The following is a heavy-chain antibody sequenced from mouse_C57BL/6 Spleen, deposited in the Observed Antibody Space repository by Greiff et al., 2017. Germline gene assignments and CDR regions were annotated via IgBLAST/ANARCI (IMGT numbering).Heavy chain of an antibody. D-gene: IGHD1-1*01. CDR1: GYTFTDYE. J-gene: IGHJ1*03. V-gene: IGHV1-15*01. Sequence: QVQLKQSGAELVRPGASVTLSCKASGYTFTDYEMNWVKQTPVHGLEWIGAIDPETGGTAYNQKFKGKAILTADKSSSTAYMELRSLTSVDSAVYYCTSAYGSSYGGYFDVWGTGTTVTVSS. CDR2: IDPETGGT. CDR3: TSAYGSSYGGYFDV.